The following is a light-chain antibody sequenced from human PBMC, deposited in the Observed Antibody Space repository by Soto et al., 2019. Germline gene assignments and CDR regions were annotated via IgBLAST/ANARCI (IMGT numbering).Light chain of an antibody. V-gene: IGLV2-14*01. Sequence: QSVLTQPASVSGSPGQSITISCTGTSSDVGGYNYVSWYQQHPGKAPKLMIYEVSNRPSGVSNRFSGSKSGNTASLTISGLQAEDEADYYCSSYTSSSTLHGVFGGGTKVTVL. CDR2: EVS. J-gene: IGLJ3*02. CDR3: SSYTSSSTLHGV. CDR1: SSDVGGYNY.